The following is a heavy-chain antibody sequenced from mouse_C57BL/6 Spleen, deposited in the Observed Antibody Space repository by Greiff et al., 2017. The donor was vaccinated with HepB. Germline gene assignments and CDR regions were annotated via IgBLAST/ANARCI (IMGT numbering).Heavy chain of an antibody. J-gene: IGHJ4*01. CDR3: ARPSYYGNYMDY. CDR1: GFTFSDYG. Sequence: EVKVVESGGGLVKPGGSLKLSCAASGFTFSDYGMHWVRQAPEKGLEWVAYISSGSSTIYYADTVKGRFTISRDNAKNTLFLQMTSLRSEDTAMYYCARPSYYGNYMDYWGQGTSVTVSS. CDR2: ISSGSSTI. V-gene: IGHV5-17*01. D-gene: IGHD2-1*01.